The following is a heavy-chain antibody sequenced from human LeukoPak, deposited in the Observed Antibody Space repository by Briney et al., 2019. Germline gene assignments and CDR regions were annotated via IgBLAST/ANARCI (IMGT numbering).Heavy chain of an antibody. CDR1: GFTVSRKY. V-gene: IGHV3-53*01. D-gene: IGHD1-26*01. J-gene: IGHJ4*02. CDR3: ARDLGSGSYALYYFVY. Sequence: GGSLRLSCAAPGFTVSRKYMSWVCQAPGKGLEWVSVIYSGSNTYYADSVKGRFTISRDNSKNTVYLQMNSLRAEDTAVYYCARDLGSGSYALYYFVYWGQGTLVTVSS. CDR2: IYSGSNT.